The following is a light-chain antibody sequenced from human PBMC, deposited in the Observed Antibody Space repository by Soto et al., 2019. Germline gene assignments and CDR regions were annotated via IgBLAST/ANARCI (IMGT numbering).Light chain of an antibody. CDR3: QQYYSTAPLT. CDR1: QSVLSSSNNKNY. V-gene: IGKV4-1*01. CDR2: WAS. J-gene: IGKJ4*01. Sequence: DIVMTQSPDSLAVSLGERATINCKSSQSVLSSSNNKNYLAWFQQKPGQPPKLLIHWASTRKSGVPDRFSGSGSGTDFTLAISSLQAEDVAVYYCQQYYSTAPLTFGGGTKVEIK.